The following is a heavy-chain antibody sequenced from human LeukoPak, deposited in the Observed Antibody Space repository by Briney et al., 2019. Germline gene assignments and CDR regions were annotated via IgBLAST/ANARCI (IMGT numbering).Heavy chain of an antibody. D-gene: IGHD6-19*01. CDR1: GGSISSSTYY. CDR2: IYYTGST. J-gene: IGHJ5*02. V-gene: IGHV4-39*07. CDR3: ASVRGYSSGWYASGFDP. Sequence: KSSETLSLTCTVSGGSISSSTYYWGWIRQPPGKGPEWIGSIYYTGSTNYNPSLKSRVTISLDTSKNQFSLNLRSVTAADTAVYYCASVRGYSSGWYASGFDPWGQGTLVTVSS.